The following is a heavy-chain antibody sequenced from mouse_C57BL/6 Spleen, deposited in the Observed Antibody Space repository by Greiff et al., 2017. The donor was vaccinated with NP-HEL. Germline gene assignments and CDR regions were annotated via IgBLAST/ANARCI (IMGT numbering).Heavy chain of an antibody. CDR1: GYAFSSYW. Sequence: VQLQQSGAELVKPGASVKISCKASGYAFSSYWMNWVKQRPGKGLEWIGQIYPGDGDTNYNGKFKGKATLTADKSSRTAYMQLSSLTSEDSAVYFCARSGNFYAMDYWGQGTSVTVSS. V-gene: IGHV1-80*01. J-gene: IGHJ4*01. CDR3: ARSGNFYAMDY. CDR2: IYPGDGDT. D-gene: IGHD2-1*01.